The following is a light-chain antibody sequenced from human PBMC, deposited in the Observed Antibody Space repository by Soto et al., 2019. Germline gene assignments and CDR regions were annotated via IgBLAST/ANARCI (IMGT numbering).Light chain of an antibody. CDR3: QQYASSPRT. V-gene: IGKV3-20*01. CDR2: GAS. Sequence: EIVLTQSPGTLSLSPGERATLSCRASQSVSSNYLAWYQQRPGQAPRLVFYGASNRATGIPVWFSGSGSGTAFTLTTSRLEPEDFAVYYCQQYASSPRTFGQGTKVEI. CDR1: QSVSSNY. J-gene: IGKJ1*01.